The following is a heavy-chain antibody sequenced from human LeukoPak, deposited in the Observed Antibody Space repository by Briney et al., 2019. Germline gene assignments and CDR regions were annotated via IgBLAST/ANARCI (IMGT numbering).Heavy chain of an antibody. CDR1: GTTFSRSA. CDR3: ARDGGSATLGFDS. V-gene: IGHV1-69*05. Sequence: PGASVKVSCKASGTTFSRSAISWVRQAPGQGLEWMGGVIPVLGTTNYAQKFQDRVSITTDESTSTAYMEVSSLRSVDTAVYYCARDGGSATLGFDSWGQGTLVTVSS. D-gene: IGHD1-26*01. CDR2: VIPVLGTT. J-gene: IGHJ4*02.